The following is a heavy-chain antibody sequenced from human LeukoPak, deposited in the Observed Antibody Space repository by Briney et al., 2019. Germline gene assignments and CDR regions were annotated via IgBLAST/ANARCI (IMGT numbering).Heavy chain of an antibody. J-gene: IGHJ5*02. V-gene: IGHV4-59*01. D-gene: IGHD3-10*01. CDR1: GGSISNYY. Sequence: SETLSLTCTVSGGSISNYYWSWIRQPPGKGLEWIGYIYYSGSTNYNPSLKSRVTISVDTSKNQFSLKLSSVAAAETAVYYCAASWFGEFSWFDPWGQGTLVTVSS. CDR2: IYYSGST. CDR3: AASWFGEFSWFDP.